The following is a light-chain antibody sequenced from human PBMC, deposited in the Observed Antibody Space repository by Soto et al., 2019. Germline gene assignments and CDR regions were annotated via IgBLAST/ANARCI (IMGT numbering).Light chain of an antibody. CDR3: SSYTSSSTLSV. Sequence: QSALTQPPSVSGSPGQSVTISCTGTSSDVGSYNRVSWYQQPPGTAPKLMIYEVSNRPSGVPDRFSGSTSGNTASLTISGLQAEDEADYYCSSYTSSSTLSVFGTGTKLTVL. CDR2: EVS. V-gene: IGLV2-18*02. CDR1: SSDVGSYNR. J-gene: IGLJ1*01.